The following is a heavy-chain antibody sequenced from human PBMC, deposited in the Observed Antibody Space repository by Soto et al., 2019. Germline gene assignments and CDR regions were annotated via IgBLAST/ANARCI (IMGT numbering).Heavy chain of an antibody. CDR1: GGSISSSSYY. CDR2: IFYSGST. J-gene: IGHJ4*02. CDR3: ARSGYSYGPNPLLY. Sequence: PSETLSLTCTVSGGSISSSSYYWGWIRQPPGKGLEWIGSIFYSGSTYYNPSLKSRVTISVDTSKNQFSLKLSSVTAADTAVYYCARSGYSYGPNPLLYWGQGTLVTVSS. D-gene: IGHD5-18*01. V-gene: IGHV4-39*07.